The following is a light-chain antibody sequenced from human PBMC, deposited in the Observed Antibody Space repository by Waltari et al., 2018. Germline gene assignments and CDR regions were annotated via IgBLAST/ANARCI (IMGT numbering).Light chain of an antibody. Sequence: QSALTQPPSASGSPGQSVTISCTGTRSDGGGYNYVSWYQQHPGNAPKLMIYEVSKRPAGVPYRFSGSKSGSTASLTVSGLQAEDEADYYCSSYAGSNNWVFGGGTKLTFL. CDR3: SSYAGSNNWV. J-gene: IGLJ3*02. V-gene: IGLV2-8*01. CDR1: RSDGGGYNY. CDR2: EVS.